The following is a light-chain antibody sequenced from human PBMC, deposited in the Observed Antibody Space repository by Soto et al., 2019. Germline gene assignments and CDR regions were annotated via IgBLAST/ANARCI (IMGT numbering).Light chain of an antibody. CDR3: GSYTSSSTLL. V-gene: IGLV2-14*01. Sequence: QSALTQPASVSGSPGQSITISCTGTSSDVGGYNYVSWYQHHPGKAPKLMIYEVSYRPSWVSDRFSGSKSGNTASLTISGLQAGDEATYYCGSYTSSSTLLFGGGTKLTVL. CDR1: SSDVGGYNY. CDR2: EVS. J-gene: IGLJ3*02.